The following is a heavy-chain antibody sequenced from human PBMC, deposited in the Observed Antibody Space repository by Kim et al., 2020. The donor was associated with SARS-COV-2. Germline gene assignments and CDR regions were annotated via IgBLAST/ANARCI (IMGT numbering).Heavy chain of an antibody. V-gene: IGHV4-31*02. J-gene: IGHJ4*02. D-gene: IGHD3-3*01. CDR3: ARGRITIFGVVTEFDY. Sequence: LKRRVTISVDTSKTQFSLKLSSVPAADTAVYYCARGRITIFGVVTEFDYWGQGTLVTVSS.